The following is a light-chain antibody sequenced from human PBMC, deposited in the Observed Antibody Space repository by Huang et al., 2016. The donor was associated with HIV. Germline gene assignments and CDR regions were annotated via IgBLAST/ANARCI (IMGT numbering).Light chain of an antibody. V-gene: IGKV3-20*01. J-gene: IGKJ2*01. CDR2: GAS. CDR1: QGVSGNY. CDR3: QQYGSAGYT. Sequence: ESVLTQSPGTLSLSPGERATLSCRASQGVSGNYLAWYQQKPGQAPRLLIYGASNRATGTPDRFSGSGSGTDFTLTISRLEPEDFAVYYCQQYGSAGYTFGQGTKLEIK.